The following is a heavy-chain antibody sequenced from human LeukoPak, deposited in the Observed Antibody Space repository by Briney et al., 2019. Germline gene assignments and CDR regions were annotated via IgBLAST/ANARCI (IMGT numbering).Heavy chain of an antibody. J-gene: IGHJ4*02. CDR3: AKDIGAGTRGNSGFDY. D-gene: IGHD4-23*01. Sequence: GGSLRLSCAASGFTFDDFAIHWVRQAPGKGLEGVSGISWNSGSIGYADSVKGRFTISRDNAKNSLYLQMNSLRAEDTALYYCAKDIGAGTRGNSGFDYWGQGTLVTVSS. CDR1: GFTFDDFA. V-gene: IGHV3-9*01. CDR2: ISWNSGSI.